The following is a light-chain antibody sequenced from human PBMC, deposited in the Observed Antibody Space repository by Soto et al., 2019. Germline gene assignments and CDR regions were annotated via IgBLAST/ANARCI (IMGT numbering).Light chain of an antibody. CDR3: TSFTSSNTWV. CDR1: SSDIGYYNY. CDR2: QVS. Sequence: QSALTQPASVSGSPGQPITISCAGTSSDIGYYNYVSWYQQHPGKAPKLMIYQVSHRPSGVSNRFSGSKSGYTASLTISGRQAEYEADYHCTSFTSSNTWVFGGGTKLTVL. V-gene: IGLV2-14*01. J-gene: IGLJ3*02.